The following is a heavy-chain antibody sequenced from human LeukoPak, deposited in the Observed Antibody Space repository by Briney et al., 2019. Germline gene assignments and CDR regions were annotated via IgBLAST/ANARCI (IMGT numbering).Heavy chain of an antibody. CDR1: GFTFSSYA. CDR3: GKNRFLEWLVLDPPFDY. V-gene: IGHV3-23*01. CDR2: ISGSGGST. J-gene: IGHJ4*02. Sequence: GGSLRLSCAASGFTFSSYAMSWVRQAPGKGLEWVSAISGSGGSTYYADSVKGRFTISRDNSKNTLYLQMNSLRAEDTAVSYCGKNRFLEWLVLDPPFDYWGQGTLVTVS. D-gene: IGHD3-3*01.